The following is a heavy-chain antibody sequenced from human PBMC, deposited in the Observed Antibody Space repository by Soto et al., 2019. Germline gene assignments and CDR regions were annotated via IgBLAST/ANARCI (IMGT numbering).Heavy chain of an antibody. Sequence: EVQLLESGGGLVQPGGSLRLSCAASGFTFSSYAMSWVRQAPGKGLEWVSAISGSGGSTYYADSVKGRFTISRDNSKNALYLQMNSLRAEDTAVYYCAKSTPPLPAGENNWFDPWGQGTLVTVSS. CDR2: ISGSGGST. CDR1: GFTFSSYA. V-gene: IGHV3-23*01. CDR3: AKSTPPLPAGENNWFDP. J-gene: IGHJ5*02. D-gene: IGHD1-26*01.